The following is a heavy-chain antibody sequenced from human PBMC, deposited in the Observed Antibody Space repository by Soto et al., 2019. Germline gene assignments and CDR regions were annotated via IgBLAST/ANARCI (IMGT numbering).Heavy chain of an antibody. CDR2: IYPGDSDT. J-gene: IGHJ6*02. D-gene: IGHD2-8*01. CDR1: GYSFTIYW. V-gene: IGHV5-51*01. Sequence: PGESLKISCKGSGYSFTIYWIGWVRQMPGKGLEWMGIIYPGDSDTRYSPSFQGQVTMSADKSISTAYLQWSSLKASDTAMYYCARLCCGYYYGIDVWGQGTTVTGSS. CDR3: ARLCCGYYYGIDV.